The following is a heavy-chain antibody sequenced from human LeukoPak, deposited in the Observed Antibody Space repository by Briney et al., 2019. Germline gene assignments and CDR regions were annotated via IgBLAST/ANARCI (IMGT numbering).Heavy chain of an antibody. D-gene: IGHD3-3*01. CDR2: IYHSGST. V-gene: IGHV4-30-2*01. Sequence: SETLSLTCTVSGGSISSGGYYWSWIRQPPGKGLEWIGYIYHSGSTYYNPSLKSRVTISVDRSKNQFSLKLSSVTAADTAVYYCARNYDFWSGYCRGGGWFDPWGQGTLVTVSS. CDR1: GGSISSGGYY. J-gene: IGHJ5*02. CDR3: ARNYDFWSGYCRGGGWFDP.